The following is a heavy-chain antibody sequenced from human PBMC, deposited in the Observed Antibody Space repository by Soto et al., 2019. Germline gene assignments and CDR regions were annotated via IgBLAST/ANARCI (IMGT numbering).Heavy chain of an antibody. Sequence: QVQLVQSGAEVKKPGSSVKVSGKASGGTFSSYAISWVRQAPGQGLEWMGGIIRIFGTANYAQNFQGRVTITADESTSTAYMALSSLRSEDTAVYYCARLSSTFPENGYFDLWGRGTLVAVSS. J-gene: IGHJ2*01. CDR3: ARLSSTFPENGYFDL. CDR1: GGTFSSYA. V-gene: IGHV1-69*01. D-gene: IGHD1-1*01. CDR2: IIRIFGTA.